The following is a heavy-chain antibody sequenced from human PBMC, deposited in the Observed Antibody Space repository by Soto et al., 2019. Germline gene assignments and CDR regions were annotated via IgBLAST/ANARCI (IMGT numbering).Heavy chain of an antibody. CDR3: VRDWSTFWGMDV. CDR2: IKQDGSEK. Sequence: GGSLRLSCAASGFAFSTYWMNWVRQAPGKGLEWVANIKQDGSEKYYVDSVKGRFAISRDNAKDSLFLQMNNLRAEDTAVYYCVRDWSTFWGMDVWGQGTTVTVSS. J-gene: IGHJ6*02. V-gene: IGHV3-7*01. CDR1: GFAFSTYW.